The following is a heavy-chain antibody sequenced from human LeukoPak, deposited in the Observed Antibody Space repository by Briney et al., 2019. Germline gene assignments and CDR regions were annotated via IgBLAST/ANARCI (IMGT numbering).Heavy chain of an antibody. CDR1: GFTFRNSA. V-gene: IGHV3-23*01. D-gene: IGHD5-24*01. CDR3: AKVAGKDGFKDYHDF. J-gene: IGHJ4*02. CDR2: ISNSGDRT. Sequence: LPRGSLRLSCAASGFTFRNSASSWIRQAPGKGLEWVSTISNSGDRTLYADSVKGRFLISRDNSKNSQFLQMYNLRAEDTAVYFCAKVAGKDGFKDYHDFLGQGTLVTVSS.